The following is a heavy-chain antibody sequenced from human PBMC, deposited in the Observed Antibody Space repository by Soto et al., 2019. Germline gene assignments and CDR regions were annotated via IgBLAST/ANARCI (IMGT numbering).Heavy chain of an antibody. V-gene: IGHV4-59*01. J-gene: IGHJ4*02. CDR1: GGSISSYY. CDR3: ARAREVGTYDY. D-gene: IGHD1-26*01. CDR2: IYYSGST. Sequence: SETLSLTCTVSGGSISSYYWSWIRQPPGKGLEWIGYIYYSGSTNYNPSLKSRVTISVDTSKNQFSPKLSSVTAADTAVYYCARAREVGTYDYWGQGTLVTVSS.